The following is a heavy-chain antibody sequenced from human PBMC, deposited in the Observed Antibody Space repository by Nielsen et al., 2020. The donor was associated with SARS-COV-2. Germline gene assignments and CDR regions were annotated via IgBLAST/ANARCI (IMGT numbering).Heavy chain of an antibody. Sequence: SETLSLTCTVSGGSIRGTCWSWLRQPPGGGLEWIAYIISTGRTNYNPSLRSRAIISEDTSRNQYSLRLRFVTAADTAVYYCASGAGWYHHWGQGILVTVSS. CDR2: IISTGRT. J-gene: IGHJ5*02. CDR1: GGSIRGTC. V-gene: IGHV4-59*01. D-gene: IGHD6-19*01. CDR3: ASGAGWYHH.